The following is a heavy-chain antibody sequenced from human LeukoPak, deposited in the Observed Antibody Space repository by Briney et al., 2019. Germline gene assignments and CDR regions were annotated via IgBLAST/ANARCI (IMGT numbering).Heavy chain of an antibody. Sequence: SETLSLTCTVSGGSISSSSYYWSWIRQPPGEGLEWIGEINHSGSTNYNPSLKSLKSRVTISVDTSNNQFSLNLSSVTAADTAVYYCARTDYRAWGQGTLVTVSS. J-gene: IGHJ5*02. D-gene: IGHD4-11*01. CDR1: GGSISSSSYY. V-gene: IGHV4-39*07. CDR3: ARTDYRA. CDR2: INHSGST.